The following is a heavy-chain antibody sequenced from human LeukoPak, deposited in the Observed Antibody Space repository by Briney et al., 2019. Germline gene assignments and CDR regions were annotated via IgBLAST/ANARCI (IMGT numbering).Heavy chain of an antibody. V-gene: IGHV5-51*01. J-gene: IGHJ4*02. Sequence: GESLKISCKGSGYSFTSYWIGWVRQMPGKGLEWMGIIYPSDLDIRYSPSFQGQVTISADKSISTAYLQWSSLKASDTAMYYCARLAAAGRGYFDYWGQGTLVTVSS. CDR3: ARLAAAGRGYFDY. CDR1: GYSFTSYW. CDR2: IYPSDLDI. D-gene: IGHD6-13*01.